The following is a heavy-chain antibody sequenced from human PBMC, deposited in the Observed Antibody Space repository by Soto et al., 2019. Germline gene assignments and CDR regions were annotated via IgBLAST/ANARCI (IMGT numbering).Heavy chain of an antibody. CDR1: GYAFTGYY. CDR2: INPNSGGT. D-gene: IGHD6-6*01. CDR3: ARGYGSSSSLDDYYYGMDV. Sequence: VSVKVSCEASGYAFTGYYMHWVRQAPGQGLDWMGWINPNSGGTNYAQKFQGRVTITADESTSTAYMELSSLRSEDTAVYYCARGYGSSSSLDDYYYGMDVWGQGTTVTVSS. J-gene: IGHJ6*02. V-gene: IGHV1-2*02.